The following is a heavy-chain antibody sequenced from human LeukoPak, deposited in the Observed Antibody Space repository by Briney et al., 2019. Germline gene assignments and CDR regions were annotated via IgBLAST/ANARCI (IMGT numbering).Heavy chain of an antibody. Sequence: VKPSGTLSLTCTVSGGSISSSSYYWGWIRQPPGKGLEWIGSIYYSGSTYYNPSLKSRVTISVDTSKNQFSLKLSSVTAADTAVYYCAQQGLGGVGAFDIWGQGTMVTVSS. CDR2: IYYSGST. CDR3: AQQGLGGVGAFDI. J-gene: IGHJ3*02. D-gene: IGHD2-8*02. V-gene: IGHV4-39*01. CDR1: GGSISSSSYY.